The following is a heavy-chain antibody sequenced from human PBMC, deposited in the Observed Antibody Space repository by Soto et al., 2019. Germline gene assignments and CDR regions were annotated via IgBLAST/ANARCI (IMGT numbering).Heavy chain of an antibody. Sequence: SETLSLTCAVYGGSFSGYYWSWIRQPPGKGLEWIGEINHSGSTNYNPSLKSRVTISVDTSKNQFSLKLSSVTAADTAVYYCATPDSSSWYSYDYWGQGTLVTVSS. V-gene: IGHV4-34*01. D-gene: IGHD6-13*01. J-gene: IGHJ4*02. CDR3: ATPDSSSWYSYDY. CDR2: INHSGST. CDR1: GGSFSGYY.